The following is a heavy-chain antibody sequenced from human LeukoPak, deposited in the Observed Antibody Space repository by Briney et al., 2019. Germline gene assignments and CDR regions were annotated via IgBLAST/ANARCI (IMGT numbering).Heavy chain of an antibody. CDR2: ISSRSFPI. CDR3: ARSVIAGAGYDAFDI. V-gene: IGHV3-48*02. Sequence: GGSLRLSCAASGFTLSAYSVNWVRQAPGKGLDWGSYISSRSFPIYYADSVKGRFNISRHNAKYTLYLEMNSVRDEDTAVDYCARSVIAGAGYDAFDIWGQGTVVTVSS. D-gene: IGHD6-19*01. CDR1: GFTLSAYS. J-gene: IGHJ3*02.